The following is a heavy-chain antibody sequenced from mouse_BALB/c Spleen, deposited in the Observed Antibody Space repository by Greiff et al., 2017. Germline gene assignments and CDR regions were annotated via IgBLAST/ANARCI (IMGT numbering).Heavy chain of an antibody. Sequence: QVQLQQSGAELVRPGASVTLSCKASGYTFTDYEMHWVKQTPVHGLEWIGAIDPETGGTAYNQKFKGKATLTADKSSSTAYMELRSLTSEDSAVYYCTRAGSSDPYYAMDYWGQGTSVTVSS. CDR3: TRAGSSDPYYAMDY. D-gene: IGHD1-1*01. CDR2: IDPETGGT. V-gene: IGHV1-15*01. CDR1: GYTFTDYE. J-gene: IGHJ4*01.